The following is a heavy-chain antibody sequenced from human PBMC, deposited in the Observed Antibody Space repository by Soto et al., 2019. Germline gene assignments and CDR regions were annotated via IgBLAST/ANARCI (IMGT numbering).Heavy chain of an antibody. CDR3: ARDNGLRPQYYFDY. Sequence: GASVKVSCKASGCTLSSYAISCVRQAPGQVLEWMGGIIPILGTANYAQKFQGRVTITADESTSTAYMELSSLRSEDTAVYYCARDNGLRPQYYFDYWGQGTLVTVSS. D-gene: IGHD6-6*01. J-gene: IGHJ4*02. V-gene: IGHV1-69*13. CDR2: IIPILGTA. CDR1: GCTLSSYA.